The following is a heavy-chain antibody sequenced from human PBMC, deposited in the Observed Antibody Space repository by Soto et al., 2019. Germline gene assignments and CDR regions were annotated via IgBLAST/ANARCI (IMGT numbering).Heavy chain of an antibody. D-gene: IGHD1-26*01. CDR1: GSTLSDHY. CDR2: SGNRASSDTT. CDR3: TRGYSGIDLYAFAI. Sequence: EVQLVESGGGLVRPGGSLRLSCAASGSTLSDHYLDWVRQAPGKGLEWVGRSGNRASSDTTEDGSSVQGRFTISRDDSKNSMFLQMNSLMTEDTAVYYCTRGYSGIDLYAFAIWGPGTLFTVSS. V-gene: IGHV3-72*01. J-gene: IGHJ3*02.